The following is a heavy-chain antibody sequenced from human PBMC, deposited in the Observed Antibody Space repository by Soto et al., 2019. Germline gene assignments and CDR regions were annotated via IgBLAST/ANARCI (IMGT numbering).Heavy chain of an antibody. V-gene: IGHV4-59*06. CDR2: IYYSGST. J-gene: IGHJ5*02. CDR1: GGSISNYY. D-gene: IGHD3-10*01. Sequence: ETLSLTCTVSGGSISNYYWSWIRQSPGKGLEWIGYIYYSGSTYYNPSLKSRVTISVDTSKNQFSLKLSSVTAADTAVYYCARVLLTMVRGNNWFDPWGQGTLVTVSS. CDR3: ARVLLTMVRGNNWFDP.